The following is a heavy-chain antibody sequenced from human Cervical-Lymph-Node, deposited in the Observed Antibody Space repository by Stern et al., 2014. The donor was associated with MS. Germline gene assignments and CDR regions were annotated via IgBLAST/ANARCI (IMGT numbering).Heavy chain of an antibody. Sequence: VQLVQSGPGLVKPSPTLSLSCTVSGAPVNSGGYYWTWIRQVPGQGLEWIGYIHHRGATFYNPPLKSRVTISVDTSENQVSLMLSSVTAADTAVYYCAAIGPLMEGAAFDIWGQGTLVTVSS. CDR2: IHHRGAT. D-gene: IGHD3-16*01. J-gene: IGHJ3*02. CDR3: AAIGPLMEGAAFDI. V-gene: IGHV4-31*03. CDR1: GAPVNSGGYY.